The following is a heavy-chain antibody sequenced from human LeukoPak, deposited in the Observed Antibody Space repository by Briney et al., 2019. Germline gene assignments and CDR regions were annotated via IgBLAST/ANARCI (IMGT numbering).Heavy chain of an antibody. CDR2: IRQDGSEK. CDR3: AREGSDWNYYYYMDV. Sequence: GGSLRLSCAASGFTFSSYGMHWVRQAPGKGLEWVANIRQDGSEKYYVDSVKGRFTISRDNAKNSLYLQMNILRAEDTAVYYCAREGSDWNYYYYMDVWGKGTTVTISS. D-gene: IGHD6-19*01. V-gene: IGHV3-7*01. CDR1: GFTFSSYG. J-gene: IGHJ6*03.